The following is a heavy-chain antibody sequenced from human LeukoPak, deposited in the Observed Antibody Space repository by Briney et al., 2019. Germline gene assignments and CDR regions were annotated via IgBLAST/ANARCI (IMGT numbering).Heavy chain of an antibody. Sequence: PSETLSLTCTVSGGSTSSYYWSWIRQPPGKGLEWIGYIYYSGSTSYTPSLKSRVTISVDTSKNQFSLKLDSVTATDTAVYYCARHLTTTNFPFDYWGQGTLVTVSS. CDR1: GGSTSSYY. V-gene: IGHV4-59*08. D-gene: IGHD1-26*01. CDR2: IYYSGST. CDR3: ARHLTTTNFPFDY. J-gene: IGHJ4*02.